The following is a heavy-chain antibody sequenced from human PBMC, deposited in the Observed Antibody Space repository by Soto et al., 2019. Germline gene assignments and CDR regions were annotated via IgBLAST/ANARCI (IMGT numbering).Heavy chain of an antibody. Sequence: EVRLVPSGGGLVQPGGSLRLSCAASLFIVSDNYMSWVRQAPGKGLEWVSLIYSGGGTDYAESVKGRFTISRDNSKNTLYLQMNSLIAEYTGIYYCATRMTTAPYGGQGTVVTVSS. V-gene: IGHV3-66*01. CDR2: IYSGGGT. D-gene: IGHD4-17*01. CDR3: ATRMTTAPY. J-gene: IGHJ4*02. CDR1: LFIVSDNY.